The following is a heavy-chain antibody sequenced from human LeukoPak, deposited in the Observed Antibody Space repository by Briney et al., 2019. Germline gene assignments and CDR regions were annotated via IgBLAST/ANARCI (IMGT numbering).Heavy chain of an antibody. CDR3: ARSRVVPAAIWIEGYYYYYMDV. CDR1: GFTFSSYW. D-gene: IGHD2-2*01. V-gene: IGHV3-7*01. CDR2: IKQDGSEK. J-gene: IGHJ6*03. Sequence: GGSLRLSCAASGFTFSSYWMSWVRQAPGKGLEWVANIKQDGSEKYYVDSVKGRFTISRDNAKNSLYLQMNSLRAEDTAVYYCARSRVVPAAIWIEGYYYYYMDVWGKGTTVTVSS.